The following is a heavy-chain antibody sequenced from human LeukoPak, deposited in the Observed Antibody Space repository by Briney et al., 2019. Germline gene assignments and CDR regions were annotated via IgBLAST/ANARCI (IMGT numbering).Heavy chain of an antibody. V-gene: IGHV3-74*01. J-gene: IGHJ6*03. D-gene: IGHD3-3*01. CDR3: ARAGYYDFWSGYYDYYYYYMDV. CDR1: GFTFSSYW. CDR2: INSDGSST. Sequence: GGSLRLSCAASGFTFSSYWMHWARQAPGKGLVWVSRINSDGSSTSYADSVKGRFTISRDNAKNTLYLQMNSLRAEDTAVYYCARAGYYDFWSGYYDYYYYYMDVWGKGTTVTVSS.